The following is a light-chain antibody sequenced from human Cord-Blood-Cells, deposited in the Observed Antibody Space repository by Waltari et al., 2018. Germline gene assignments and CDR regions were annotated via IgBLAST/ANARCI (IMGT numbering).Light chain of an antibody. V-gene: IGKV1-39*01. J-gene: IGKJ1*01. CDR3: QQSYRTPPWT. CDR1: QSISSY. Sequence: DIQMTQSPSPLSASVGDRVTITCRASQSISSYLNWYQQKPGKAPKLLIYAASSLQSGVPSRFSGSGSGTDFTLTISSLQPEDFATYYCQQSYRTPPWTFGQGTKVEIK. CDR2: AAS.